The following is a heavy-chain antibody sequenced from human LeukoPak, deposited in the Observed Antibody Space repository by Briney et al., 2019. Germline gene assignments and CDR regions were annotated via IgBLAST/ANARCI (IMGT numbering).Heavy chain of an antibody. CDR3: ATDVEMPITFGGVENWFDP. V-gene: IGHV4-4*07. CDR1: GGSISSYY. D-gene: IGHD3-16*01. Sequence: SETLSLTCTVSGGSISSYYWSWIRQPAGEGPEWIGRIYTSGSTNYNPSLKSRVTMSVDTSKNQFSLKLSSVTAADTAVYYCATDVEMPITFGGVENWFDPWGQGTLVTVSS. J-gene: IGHJ5*02. CDR2: IYTSGST.